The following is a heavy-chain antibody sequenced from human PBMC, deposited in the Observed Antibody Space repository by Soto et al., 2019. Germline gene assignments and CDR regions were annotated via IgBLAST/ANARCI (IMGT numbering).Heavy chain of an antibody. CDR2: TYYRSKWYN. J-gene: IGHJ3*02. V-gene: IGHV6-1*01. Sequence: KQSQTLSLTCAISGDRVSSNSAAWNWIRQSPSRGLEWLGRTYYRSKWYNDYAVSVKSRININPDTSKNQFSLQLNSVTPADTAVYYCARGARKPTDAFDIWGQGTMVTVSS. D-gene: IGHD6-6*01. CDR1: GDRVSSNSAA. CDR3: ARGARKPTDAFDI.